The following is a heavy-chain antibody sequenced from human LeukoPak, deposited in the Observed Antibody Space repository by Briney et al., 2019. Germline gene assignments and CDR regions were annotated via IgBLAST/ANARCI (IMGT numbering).Heavy chain of an antibody. J-gene: IGHJ6*02. CDR2: INHSGST. Sequence: SETLSLTCAVYGGSFSGYYWSWIRQPPGKGLEWIGEINHSGSTNYNPSLKSRVTISVDTSKNQFSLKLSSVTAADTAVYYCAVESDSLGRDFVDYGMDVWGQGTTVTVSS. D-gene: IGHD5-24*01. CDR3: AVESDSLGRDFVDYGMDV. V-gene: IGHV4-34*01. CDR1: GGSFSGYY.